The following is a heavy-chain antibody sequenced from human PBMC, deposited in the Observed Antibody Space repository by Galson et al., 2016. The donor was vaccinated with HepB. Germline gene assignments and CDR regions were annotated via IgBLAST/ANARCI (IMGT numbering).Heavy chain of an antibody. V-gene: IGHV2-70*01. D-gene: IGHD5-18*01. Sequence: PALVKPTQTLTLTCTFSGFSLNTHDMCVTWIRQPPGKALEWLALIDWAGDKYYSTTLKTRLTISKDTSKNQVVLTMTKMDPMDTATYYCAREWIPYGLDVWGQGTTVTVSS. CDR2: IDWAGDK. CDR3: AREWIPYGLDV. J-gene: IGHJ6*02. CDR1: GFSLNTHDMC.